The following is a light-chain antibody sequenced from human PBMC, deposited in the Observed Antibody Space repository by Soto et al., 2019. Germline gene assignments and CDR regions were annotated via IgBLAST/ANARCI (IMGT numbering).Light chain of an antibody. CDR2: GNS. V-gene: IGLV1-40*01. CDR3: QSYDSSLSGWM. J-gene: IGLJ3*02. CDR1: SSNIEAVYD. Sequence: QSVLTQPPSVSGAPGQRVTISCTGSSSNIEAVYDVHWYQQLPGTAPKLLIYGNSNRPSGVPDRFSGSKSGTSASLAITGLQAEDEADYYCQSYDSSLSGWMFGGGTKLTVL.